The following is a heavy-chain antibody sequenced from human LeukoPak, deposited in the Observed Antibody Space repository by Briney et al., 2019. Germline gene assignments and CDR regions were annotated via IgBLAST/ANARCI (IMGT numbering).Heavy chain of an antibody. Sequence: SETLSLICAVYGGSFSGYFWNWIRQPPGKGLEWIGEINDSGSTNYNSSLNSRVIISVDTSKNQFSLKLRSVTAADTAVYYCARERWFGELSPGYAFDIWGQGTLVAVSS. D-gene: IGHD3-10*01. V-gene: IGHV4-34*01. CDR1: GGSFSGYF. J-gene: IGHJ3*02. CDR2: INDSGST. CDR3: ARERWFGELSPGYAFDI.